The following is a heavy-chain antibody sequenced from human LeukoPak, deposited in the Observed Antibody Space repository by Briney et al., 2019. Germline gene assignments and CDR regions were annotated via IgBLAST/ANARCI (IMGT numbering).Heavy chain of an antibody. CDR2: IKQDGSEK. CDR1: GFTFSSYW. V-gene: IGHV3-7*05. CDR3: ARDLEGYTYTNDAFDI. D-gene: IGHD5-18*01. J-gene: IGHJ3*02. Sequence: PGGSLRLSCAASGFTFSSYWMSWVRQAPGKGLEWVANIKQDGSEKTYVDSVKGRFTISRDNAKNSLYLQMNSLRAEDTAAYYCARDLEGYTYTNDAFDIWGQGTMVCVSS.